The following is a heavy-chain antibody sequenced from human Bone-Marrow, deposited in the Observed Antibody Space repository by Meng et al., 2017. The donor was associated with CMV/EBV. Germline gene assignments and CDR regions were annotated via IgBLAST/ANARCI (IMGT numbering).Heavy chain of an antibody. CDR3: AKDFYTGGWFGELSPSYYYGMDV. Sequence: GESLKISCAASGFTFSSYGMHWVRQAPGKGLEWVAVIWYDGSNKYYADSVKGRFTISRDNSKNTLYLQMNSLRAEDTAVYYCAKDFYTGGWFGELSPSYYYGMDVWGQGTTVTVSS. J-gene: IGHJ6*02. CDR1: GFTFSSYG. D-gene: IGHD3-10*01. V-gene: IGHV3-33*06. CDR2: IWYDGSNK.